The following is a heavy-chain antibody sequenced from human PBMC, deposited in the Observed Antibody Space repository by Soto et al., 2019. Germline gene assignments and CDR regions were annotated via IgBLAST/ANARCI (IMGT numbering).Heavy chain of an antibody. Sequence: GGSLRLSCAASGFTFSSYGMHWVRQAPGKGLEWVAVIWYDGSNKYYADSVKGRFTISRDNSKNTLYLQMNSLRAEDMAVYYCARDPADYGDHYYYMDVWGKGTTVTVSS. CDR2: IWYDGSNK. V-gene: IGHV3-33*01. J-gene: IGHJ6*03. D-gene: IGHD4-17*01. CDR1: GFTFSSYG. CDR3: ARDPADYGDHYYYMDV.